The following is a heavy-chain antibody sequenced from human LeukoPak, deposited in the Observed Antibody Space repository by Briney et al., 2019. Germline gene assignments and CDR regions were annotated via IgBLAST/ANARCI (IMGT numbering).Heavy chain of an antibody. CDR3: AREGDSSGYFFDY. D-gene: IGHD3-22*01. V-gene: IGHV4-59*01. Sequence: SETLSLTCTVSGGSLSSYYWSWIRQPPGKGLEWIGYIYYSGSTNYNPSLKSRVTISVDTSKNQFSLKLSSVTAADTAVYYCAREGDSSGYFFDYWGQGTLVTVSS. CDR2: IYYSGST. J-gene: IGHJ4*02. CDR1: GGSLSSYY.